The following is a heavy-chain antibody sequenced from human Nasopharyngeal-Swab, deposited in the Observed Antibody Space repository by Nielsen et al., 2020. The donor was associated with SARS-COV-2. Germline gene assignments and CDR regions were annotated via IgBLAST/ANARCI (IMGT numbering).Heavy chain of an antibody. CDR1: GFIFDKYW. CDR2: IKYDGSEK. V-gene: IGHV3-7*01. D-gene: IGHD6-19*01. CDR3: ARETAVAGDYYCDY. J-gene: IGHJ4*02. Sequence: GESLKISCVASGFIFDKYWMSWVRQAPGKGLEWVANIKYDGSEKYYVDSVRGRFTISRDNAKNTVYLQMNSLRAEDTAVYYCARETAVAGDYYCDYWGQGTLVAVSS.